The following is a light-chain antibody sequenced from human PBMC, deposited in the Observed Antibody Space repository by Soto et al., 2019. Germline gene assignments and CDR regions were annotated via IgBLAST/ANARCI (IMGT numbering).Light chain of an antibody. CDR2: WAS. J-gene: IGKJ3*01. CDR1: QNLVSDSNTRDH. Sequence: DIVMTQSPESLSVSLGERATINCKSSQNLVSDSNTRDHSVWYQQKPGQPPKMLIYWASTRESGVPDRFIGGGSWRDLTVAISSLQAEDVAVYYCQQNYSFQITLGPGPKVHIK. CDR3: QQNYSFQIT. V-gene: IGKV4-1*01.